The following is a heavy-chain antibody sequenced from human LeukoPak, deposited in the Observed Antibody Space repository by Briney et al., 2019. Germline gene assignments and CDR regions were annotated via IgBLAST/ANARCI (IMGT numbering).Heavy chain of an antibody. CDR3: ARMYQLLSNWFDP. CDR2: IYYSGST. D-gene: IGHD2-2*01. J-gene: IGHJ5*02. Sequence: SETLSLTCTVSGGSISSGGYYWSWIRQHPGKGLEWIGYIYYSGSTYYNPSLKSRVTISVDTSKNQFSLKLSSVTAADTAVYCCARMYQLLSNWFDPWGQGTLFTVSS. CDR1: GGSISSGGYY. V-gene: IGHV4-31*03.